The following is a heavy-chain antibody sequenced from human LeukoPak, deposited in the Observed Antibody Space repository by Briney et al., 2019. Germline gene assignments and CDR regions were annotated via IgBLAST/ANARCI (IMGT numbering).Heavy chain of an antibody. D-gene: IGHD3-22*01. V-gene: IGHV4-4*02. CDR2: IFHTGST. CDR3: ARGSSAMIAYVDY. J-gene: IGHJ4*02. Sequence: SETLSLTCTVSGASIIGPKWWNWVRLSPGKGMEWIGEIFHTGSTHYNPSLKSRVTMSVDTSKNQFSLILTSVTDADTAVYYCARGSSAMIAYVDYWGQGTLVTVSS. CDR1: GASIIGPKW.